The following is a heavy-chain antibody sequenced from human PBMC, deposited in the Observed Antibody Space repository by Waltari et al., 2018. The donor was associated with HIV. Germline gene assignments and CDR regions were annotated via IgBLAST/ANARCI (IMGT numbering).Heavy chain of an antibody. D-gene: IGHD5-12*01. CDR2: IYYSGST. CDR3: AREYSGYVGVGAFDI. V-gene: IGHV4-59*01. J-gene: IGHJ3*02. CDR1: GGSISSSY. Sequence: QVQLQESGPGLVKPSETLSLTCTVTGGSISSSYWSWIRQPPGKGLEWIGYIYYSGSTNYNPSLKSRVTISVDTSKNQFSLKLSSVTAADTAVYYCAREYSGYVGVGAFDIWGQGTMVTVSS.